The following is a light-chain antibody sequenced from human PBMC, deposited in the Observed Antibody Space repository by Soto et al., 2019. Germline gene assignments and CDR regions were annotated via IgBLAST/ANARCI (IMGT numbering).Light chain of an antibody. CDR3: QQYNKWPLT. J-gene: IGKJ1*01. CDR1: QSVSSY. V-gene: IGKV3D-15*01. CDR2: DAS. Sequence: EIVMTQSPATLSVSPGERATLSCRASQSVSSYLAWYQQKPGQAPRLLIYDASNRATGIPARFSGSGSGTDFTLTISSLQSEDFTVYYCQQYNKWPLTFGQGTKVDIK.